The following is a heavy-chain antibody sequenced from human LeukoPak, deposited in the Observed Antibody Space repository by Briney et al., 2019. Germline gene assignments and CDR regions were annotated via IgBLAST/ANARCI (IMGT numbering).Heavy chain of an antibody. J-gene: IGHJ4*02. D-gene: IGHD6-13*01. Sequence: PGGSLRLSCEASGFTFSAYSMNWVRQAPGKGLEWVSCITSSGDYIYYADSVKGRFTISRDNAKDSLYLQMNSLRGEDAAVYYCARGIAADEEHYWGQGALVTVSS. CDR3: ARGIAADEEHY. V-gene: IGHV3-21*01. CDR2: ITSSGDYI. CDR1: GFTFSAYS.